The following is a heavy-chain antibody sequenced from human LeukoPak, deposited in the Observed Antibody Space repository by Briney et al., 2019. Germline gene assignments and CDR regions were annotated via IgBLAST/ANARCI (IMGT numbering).Heavy chain of an antibody. CDR3: ARDVGNLFGMDA. CDR1: GYTFTNYG. V-gene: IGHV1-18*01. CDR2: ISGYNGNT. J-gene: IGHJ6*02. D-gene: IGHD1-14*01. Sequence: ASVKVSCKASGYTFTNYGISWVRQAPGQGLEWMGWISGYNGNTNYAQKLQGRVTMTTGTSTSTAYMEVRSLRSDDTAVYYCARDVGNLFGMDAWGQGTTVTVSS.